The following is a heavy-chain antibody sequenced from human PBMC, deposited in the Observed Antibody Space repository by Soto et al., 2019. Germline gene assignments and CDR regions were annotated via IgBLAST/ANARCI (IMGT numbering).Heavy chain of an antibody. CDR1: GFTFSSYG. D-gene: IGHD3-22*01. Sequence: GGSLRLSCAASGFTFSSYGMHWVRQAPGKGLEWVAVIWYDGSNKYYADSVKGRFTISRDNSKNTLYLQMNSLRAEDTAVYYCARASVVRVVARTNVDYWGQGTLVTVSS. CDR3: ARASVVRVVARTNVDY. J-gene: IGHJ4*02. V-gene: IGHV3-33*01. CDR2: IWYDGSNK.